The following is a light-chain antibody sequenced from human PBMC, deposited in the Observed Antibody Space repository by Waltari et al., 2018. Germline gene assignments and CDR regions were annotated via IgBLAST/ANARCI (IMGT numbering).Light chain of an antibody. CDR3: AAWDDSLSGRV. CDR1: SSNIGSNY. CDR2: RSD. J-gene: IGLJ3*02. Sequence: QSVLTQPPSASGTPGQRVTISCSGSSSNIGSNYVYWYQQPPGTAPKLLIYRSDQRPSGVPDRFSGSKSGTSASRAISGLRSEDEADYYCAAWDDSLSGRVFGGGTKLTVL. V-gene: IGLV1-47*01.